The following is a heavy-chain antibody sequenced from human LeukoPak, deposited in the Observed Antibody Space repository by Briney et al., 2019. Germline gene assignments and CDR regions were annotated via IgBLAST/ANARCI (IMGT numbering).Heavy chain of an antibody. CDR1: GFTVSSNY. D-gene: IGHD6-13*01. V-gene: IGHV3-53*01. CDR2: IYSGGST. CDR3: ARRLYSSSWSSFDY. Sequence: GGSLRLSCAASGFTVSSNYMSWVRQAPGKGLEWVSVIYSGGSTYYADSVKGRFTISRDNSKDTLYLQMNSLRAEDTAVYYCARRLYSSSWSSFDYWGQGTLVTVSS. J-gene: IGHJ4*02.